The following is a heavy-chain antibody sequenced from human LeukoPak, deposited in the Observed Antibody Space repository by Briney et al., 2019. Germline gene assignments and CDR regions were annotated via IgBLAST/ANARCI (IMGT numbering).Heavy chain of an antibody. Sequence: PGGSLRLSCAASGFTFSSYALHWVRQAPGKGLEWVAVISYDGSNKYYADSVKGRFTISRDNSKNTLYLQMNSLRAEDTAVYYCAKDGDYCSSTSCYNYFDYWGQGTLVTVSS. D-gene: IGHD2-2*02. J-gene: IGHJ4*02. CDR1: GFTFSSYA. CDR2: ISYDGSNK. CDR3: AKDGDYCSSTSCYNYFDY. V-gene: IGHV3-30-3*01.